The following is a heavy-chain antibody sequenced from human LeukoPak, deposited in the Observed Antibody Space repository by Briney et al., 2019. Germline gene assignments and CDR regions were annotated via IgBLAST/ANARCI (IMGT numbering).Heavy chain of an antibody. CDR1: GFALSSDW. V-gene: IGHV3-7*01. CDR3: ARGRYSSRSGGYYFDI. D-gene: IGHD2-2*01. CDR2: IKKDGIEK. J-gene: IGHJ4*02. Sequence: PGGSLRLSCVVSGFALSSDWMSWVRQAPGKGLEWVANIKKDGIEKYYVESVKGRFTISRDNAKNSLYLQMNSLRAEDTAVYYCARGRYSSRSGGYYFDIWGQGTLVTVSS.